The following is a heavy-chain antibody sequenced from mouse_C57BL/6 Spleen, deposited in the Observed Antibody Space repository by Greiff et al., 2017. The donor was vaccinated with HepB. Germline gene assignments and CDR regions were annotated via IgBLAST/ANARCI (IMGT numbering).Heavy chain of an antibody. CDR3: ASLTGSYFDY. Sequence: EVKLLESGPGLVKPSQSLSLTCSVTGYSITSGYYWNWIRQFPGNKLEWMGYISYDGGNNYNPSLKNRISITRDTSKNQFFLKLNSVTTEDTATYYCASLTGSYFDYWGQGTTLTVSS. CDR2: ISYDGGN. V-gene: IGHV3-6*01. D-gene: IGHD4-1*01. CDR1: GYSITSGYY. J-gene: IGHJ2*01.